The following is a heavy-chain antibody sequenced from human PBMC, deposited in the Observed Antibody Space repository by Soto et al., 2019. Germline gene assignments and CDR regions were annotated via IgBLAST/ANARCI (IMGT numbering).Heavy chain of an antibody. CDR1: GGSISSYY. D-gene: IGHD5-12*01. CDR2: IYYSGST. CDR3: ARYRGYILAPML. V-gene: IGHV4-59*01. J-gene: IGHJ4*02. Sequence: SETLSLTCTVSGGSISSYYWSWIRQPPGKGLEWIGYIYYSGSTNYNPPLKSRVTISVDTSKNQFSLKLSSVTAADTAVYYCARYRGYILAPMLGGKETLAPVPS.